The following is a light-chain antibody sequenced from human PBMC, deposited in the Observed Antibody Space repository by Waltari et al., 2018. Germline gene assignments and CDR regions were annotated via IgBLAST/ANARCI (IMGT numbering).Light chain of an antibody. J-gene: IGKJ2*01. CDR3: QQCYTFPYT. CDR2: WAS. V-gene: IGKV4-1*01. Sequence: DIVLTQSPDSLAVSLGERATLQCRSSQSFLSSSNNMNYVGWYQQKPGQPPKLLISWASTREFGVPDRFSGSGSGTDFILTISSLQAEDVALYYCQQCYTFPYTFGQGTKLELK. CDR1: QSFLSSSNNMNY.